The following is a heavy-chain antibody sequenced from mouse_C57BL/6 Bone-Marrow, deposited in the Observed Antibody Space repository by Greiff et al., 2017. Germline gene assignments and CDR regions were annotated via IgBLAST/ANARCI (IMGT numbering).Heavy chain of an antibody. D-gene: IGHD1-1*01. CDR2: IRNKANGYTT. J-gene: IGHJ3*01. CDR1: GFTFTDYY. V-gene: IGHV7-3*01. CDR3: ARYIPYRYGGFFAY. Sequence: EVKLMESGGGLVQPGGSLSLSCAASGFTFTDYYMSWVRQPPGKALEWLGFIRNKANGYTTESSASVKGRFTISRDNSQSILYLQMNALRAEDSATYYCARYIPYRYGGFFAYWGQGTLGTVSA.